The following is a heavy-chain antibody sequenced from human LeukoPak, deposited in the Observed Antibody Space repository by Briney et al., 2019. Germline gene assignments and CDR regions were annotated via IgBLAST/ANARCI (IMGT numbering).Heavy chain of an antibody. J-gene: IGHJ4*02. CDR3: ASFSTSWYYFDY. Sequence: SETLSLTCTVSGGSITSHYWSWIRQPPRKGLEWIGYMYYTGSTKYNPSLESRVTISVDTSKNQFSLKLTSVTAADTAVYYCASFSTSWYYFDYWGQGTLVTVSS. CDR2: MYYTGST. CDR1: GGSITSHY. D-gene: IGHD6-13*01. V-gene: IGHV4-59*11.